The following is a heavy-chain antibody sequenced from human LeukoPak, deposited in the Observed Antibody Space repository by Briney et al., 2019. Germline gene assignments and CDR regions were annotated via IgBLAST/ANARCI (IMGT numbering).Heavy chain of an antibody. Sequence: PGGSLRLSCAASGFTFSSYHMSWVRQAPGKGLEWVSGISGTSTSTSYADSVKGRFTISRDNSKNTLYLQMNSLRAEDTAVYYCAKVTWLRGYDSGADYWGQGTLVTVSS. D-gene: IGHD5-12*01. J-gene: IGHJ4*02. CDR2: ISGTSTST. V-gene: IGHV3-23*01. CDR1: GFTFSSYH. CDR3: AKVTWLRGYDSGADY.